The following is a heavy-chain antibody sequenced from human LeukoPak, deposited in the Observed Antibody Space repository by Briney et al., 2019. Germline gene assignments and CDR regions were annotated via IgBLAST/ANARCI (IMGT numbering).Heavy chain of an antibody. CDR2: TLHDGSIK. V-gene: IGHV3-30*18. CDR1: SEFAFSAYV. Sequence: GGSLRLSCAASSEFAFSAYVMHWVRQAPGKGLEWVAITLHDGSIKYCADSVKGRFTISKDNSKNALSLQLNSLRPEDTALYYCAKSHTSYYYDSGSYSSPFDFWGQGTLVTVSS. D-gene: IGHD3-10*01. CDR3: AKSHTSYYYDSGSYSSPFDF. J-gene: IGHJ4*02.